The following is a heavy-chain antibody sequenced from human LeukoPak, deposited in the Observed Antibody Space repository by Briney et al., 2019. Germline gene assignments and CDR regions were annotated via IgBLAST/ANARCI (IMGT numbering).Heavy chain of an antibody. D-gene: IGHD3-22*01. CDR1: GFTFDDYA. CDR2: ISWNSGSI. Sequence: PGRSLRLSCAASGFTFDDYAMHWVRQAPGKGLEWVSGISWNSGSIGYADSVKGRFTISRDNAKNSLYLQMNSLRAEDTALYYCAKGNYYDSSGPGDYWGQGTLVTVSS. V-gene: IGHV3-9*01. J-gene: IGHJ4*02. CDR3: AKGNYYDSSGPGDY.